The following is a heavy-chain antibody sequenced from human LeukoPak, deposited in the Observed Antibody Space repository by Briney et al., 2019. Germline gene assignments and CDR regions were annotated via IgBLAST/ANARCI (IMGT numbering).Heavy chain of an antibody. CDR1: GFTFSSYW. CDR2: INSDGSST. V-gene: IGHV3-74*01. D-gene: IGHD3-10*01. J-gene: IGHJ4*02. CDR3: ARDRVEVLWFGELSEGYYFDY. Sequence: GGSLRLSCAASGFTFSSYWMHWVRQAPGKGLVWVSRINSDGSSTSYADSVKGRFTISRDNAKNTLYLQMNSLRAEDTAVYYCARDRVEVLWFGELSEGYYFDYWGQGTLVTVSS.